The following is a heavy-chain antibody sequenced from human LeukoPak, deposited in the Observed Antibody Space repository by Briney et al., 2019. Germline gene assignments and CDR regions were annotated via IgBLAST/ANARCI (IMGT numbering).Heavy chain of an antibody. Sequence: PSQTLSLTCTVSGGSISSGRYCWSWIRQPPGKGLEWIGYIYHSGDTYYNPSLQGRVTLSVDRSENQFSLKVSSVTAADTAVYYCARSPLYGSNSGDYFDSWGQGTLVTVSS. CDR2: IYHSGDT. D-gene: IGHD4-23*01. CDR3: ARSPLYGSNSGDYFDS. J-gene: IGHJ4*02. V-gene: IGHV4-30-2*01. CDR1: GGSISSGRYC.